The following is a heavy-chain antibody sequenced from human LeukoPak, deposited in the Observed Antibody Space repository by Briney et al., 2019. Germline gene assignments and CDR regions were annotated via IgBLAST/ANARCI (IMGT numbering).Heavy chain of an antibody. CDR1: GGSISSYY. J-gene: IGHJ3*02. D-gene: IGHD1-26*01. CDR3: ASAATGIVGASTNGAFDI. Sequence: SSGTLSLTCTVSGGSISSYYWSWIRQPPGKGLEWIGYIYYSGSTNYNPSLKSRVTISVDTSKSQFSLKLSSVTAADTAVYYCASAATGIVGASTNGAFDIWGQGTMVTVSS. CDR2: IYYSGST. V-gene: IGHV4-59*08.